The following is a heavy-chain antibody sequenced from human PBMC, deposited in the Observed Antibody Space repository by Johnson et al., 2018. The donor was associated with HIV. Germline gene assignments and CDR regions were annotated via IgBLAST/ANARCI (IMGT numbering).Heavy chain of an antibody. J-gene: IGHJ3*02. CDR3: ARPGYYDSSGLDAFDI. CDR2: IYSGGST. CDR1: GFTVSNNY. Sequence: MQLVESGGGLVQPGGSLRLSCAASGFTVSNNYMSWVRQAPGKGLEWVSVIYSGGSTHYADSVKGRFTISRDNSKNTLYLQMNSLRAEDTAVYYCARPGYYDSSGLDAFDIWGQGTMVTVSS. V-gene: IGHV3-66*04. D-gene: IGHD3-22*01.